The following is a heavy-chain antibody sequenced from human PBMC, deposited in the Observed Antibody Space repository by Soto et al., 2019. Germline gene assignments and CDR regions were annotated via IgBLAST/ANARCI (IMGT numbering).Heavy chain of an antibody. J-gene: IGHJ5*02. D-gene: IGHD3-10*01. CDR3: EKFGFTMVVT. V-gene: IGHV3-23*01. CDR1: RVTFSSYA. CDR2: ISGSGGST. Sequence: GGSLRLSCAASRVTFSSYAMSWVRQAPGKGLEWVSAISGSGGSTYYADSVKGRFTISRDNSNNTLYLQMNSLRAEDTAVYYCEKFGFTMVVTWGQGTLVTVSS.